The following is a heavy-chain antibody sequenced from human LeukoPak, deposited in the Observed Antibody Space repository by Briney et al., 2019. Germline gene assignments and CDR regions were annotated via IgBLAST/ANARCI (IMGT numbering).Heavy chain of an antibody. V-gene: IGHV1-69*06. J-gene: IGHJ6*04. CDR1: GGTFSSYA. Sequence: ASVKVSCKASGGTFSSYAISWVRQAPGQGLEWMGGIIPIFGTANYAQKFQGRVTITADKSTSTAYMKLSSLRSEDTAVYYCATRNKDIVVDDSPVMDVWGKGTTVTVSS. CDR3: ATRNKDIVVDDSPVMDV. D-gene: IGHD2-15*01. CDR2: IIPIFGTA.